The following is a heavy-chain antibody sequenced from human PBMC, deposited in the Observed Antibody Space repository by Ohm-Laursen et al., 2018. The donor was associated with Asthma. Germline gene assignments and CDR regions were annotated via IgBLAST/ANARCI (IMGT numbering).Heavy chain of an antibody. D-gene: IGHD3-3*01. CDR1: GFTFSSYW. J-gene: IGHJ5*02. V-gene: IGHV3-7*05. CDR3: ARGGPQGVPGSNWFDP. Sequence: SLRLSCAASGFTFSSYWMSWVRQAPGKGLEWLAKIQPLGGAAVYADSVKGRFTISRDNAKSSLYLQMNNLRADDTAVYYCARGGPQGVPGSNWFDPWGQGTLVTVSS. CDR2: IQPLGGAA.